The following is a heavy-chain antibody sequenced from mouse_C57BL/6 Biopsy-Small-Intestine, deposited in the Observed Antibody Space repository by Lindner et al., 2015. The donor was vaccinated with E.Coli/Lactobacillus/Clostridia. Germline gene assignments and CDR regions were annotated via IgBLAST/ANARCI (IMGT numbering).Heavy chain of an antibody. CDR3: ARPYYYSMDY. CDR2: ISSGSSTI. J-gene: IGHJ4*01. CDR1: GFTFSDYG. Sequence: VQLQESGGGLVKPGGSLKLSCAASGFTFSDYGMHWVRQAPEKGLEWVAYISSGSSTIYYADTVKGRFTISRDTAKNTLFLQMTSLRSEDTAMYYCARPYYYSMDYWGHGTSVTVSS. V-gene: IGHV5-17*01.